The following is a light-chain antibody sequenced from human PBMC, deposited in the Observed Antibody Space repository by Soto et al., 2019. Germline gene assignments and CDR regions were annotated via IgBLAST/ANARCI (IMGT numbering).Light chain of an antibody. CDR1: QSVSSSY. CDR3: QQYGSSPYT. J-gene: IGKJ2*01. CDR2: GAS. V-gene: IGKV3-20*01. Sequence: EIVFTQSPGTLSLSPGERATLSCRASQSVSSSYLAWYQQKPGQAPRLLIYGASSRATGISDRFSGSGSGTDFTLTISRLEPEDFAVYYCQQYGSSPYTFGQGTKVDIK.